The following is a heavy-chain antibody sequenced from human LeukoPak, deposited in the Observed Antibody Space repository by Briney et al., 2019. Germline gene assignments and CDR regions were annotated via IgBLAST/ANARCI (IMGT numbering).Heavy chain of an antibody. CDR2: IIPILGIA. V-gene: IGHV1-69*04. CDR1: GGTFSSYA. Sequence: ASVKVSCKASGGTFSSYAISCVRQAPGQGLEWMGRIIPILGIASYAQKFQGRVTITADKSTSTAYMELSSLRSEDTAVYYCARGDSSGCPGYWGQGTLVTVSS. D-gene: IGHD6-19*01. J-gene: IGHJ4*02. CDR3: ARGDSSGCPGY.